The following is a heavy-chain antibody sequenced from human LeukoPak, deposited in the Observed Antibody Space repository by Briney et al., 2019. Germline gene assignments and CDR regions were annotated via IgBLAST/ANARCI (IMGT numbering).Heavy chain of an antibody. CDR3: ASGYGRSLEWLFIF. V-gene: IGHV1-8*03. CDR1: GYTFTSYD. J-gene: IGHJ4*02. Sequence: ASVKVSCKASGYTFTSYDINWVRQATGQGLEWMGWMNPNSGNTGYAQKFQGRVTITRTTSISTAYMELSSLRSEDTAVYYCASGYGRSLEWLFIFWGQGTLVTVSS. CDR2: MNPNSGNT. D-gene: IGHD3-3*01.